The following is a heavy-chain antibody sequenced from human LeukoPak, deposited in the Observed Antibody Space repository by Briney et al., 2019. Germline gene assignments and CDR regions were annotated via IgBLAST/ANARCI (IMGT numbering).Heavy chain of an antibody. D-gene: IGHD2/OR15-2a*01. V-gene: IGHV4-31*03. Sequence: SETLSLTCTVSGGSISSGGYCWSWIRQHPGKGLEWIGYIYYSGSTYYNPSLKSRVTISVDTSKNQFSLKLSSVTAADTAVYYCARERGRIEYAGGGYAFDIWGQGTMVTVSS. J-gene: IGHJ3*02. CDR2: IYYSGST. CDR1: GGSISSGGYC. CDR3: ARERGRIEYAGGGYAFDI.